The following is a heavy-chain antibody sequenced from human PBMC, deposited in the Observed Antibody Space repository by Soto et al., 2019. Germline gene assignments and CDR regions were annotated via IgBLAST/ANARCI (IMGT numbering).Heavy chain of an antibody. CDR1: GGSISSYY. V-gene: IGHV4-59*08. J-gene: IGHJ6*02. CDR2: VHHSWGS. CDR3: ARQGFGPLHGLVDV. Sequence: QVQLQESGPGLVKPSETMSLSCIVSGGSISSYYWSWFRQSPGKRMEWIGYVHHSWGSSYNPSLQSRVAISLDTSTSQFSLKVTSVTATDTAVYYCARQGFGPLHGLVDVWGQGTTVTVSS. D-gene: IGHD3-10*01.